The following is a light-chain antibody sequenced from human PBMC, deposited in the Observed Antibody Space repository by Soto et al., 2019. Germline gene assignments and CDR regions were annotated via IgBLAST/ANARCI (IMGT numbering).Light chain of an antibody. Sequence: EIVLTQSPDTLSLSPGERATLSCRASHSVRSNCLAWYQQRPGQSPRLLIYGAGSRATGIPERISGSGSETDFTLTIYRLEPEDFAVYYCQQYGSSPYTFGQGTRLEIK. CDR2: GAG. CDR1: HSVRSNC. CDR3: QQYGSSPYT. J-gene: IGKJ5*01. V-gene: IGKV3-20*01.